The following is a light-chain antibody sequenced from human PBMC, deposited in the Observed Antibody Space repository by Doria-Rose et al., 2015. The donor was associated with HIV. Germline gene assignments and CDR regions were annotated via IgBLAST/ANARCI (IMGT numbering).Light chain of an antibody. CDR3: HQYGTSWT. CDR2: DGS. CDR1: QSFSSTY. J-gene: IGKJ1*01. Sequence: TQSPGTLSLSPGEGATLSCRASQSFSSTYLAWYQQKPGQAPSLLIYDGSTRATDIPDRFSASGSGTDSTLTINRLEPEDFALYYCHQYGTSWTFGQGTKVEI. V-gene: IGKV3-20*01.